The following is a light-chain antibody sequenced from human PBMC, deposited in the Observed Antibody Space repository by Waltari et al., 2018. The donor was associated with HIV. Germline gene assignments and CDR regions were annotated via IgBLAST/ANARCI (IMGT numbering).Light chain of an antibody. CDR2: DAS. CDR1: QSISSY. J-gene: IGKJ1*01. V-gene: IGKV3-11*01. Sequence: IVLTQSPATLSLSPGERAIFSCRASQSISSYLAWYQQKPGQAPRLLIYDASSRATGIPARFSGSGSGTDFTLTISSLEPEDFAVYYCQQRANWPRTFGQGTKVEIK. CDR3: QQRANWPRT.